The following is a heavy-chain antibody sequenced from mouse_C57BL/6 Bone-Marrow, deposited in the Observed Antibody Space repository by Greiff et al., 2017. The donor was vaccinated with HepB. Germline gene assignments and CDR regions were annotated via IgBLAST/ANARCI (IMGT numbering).Heavy chain of an antibody. CDR3: ARSGYSPFDY. D-gene: IGHD3-1*01. CDR2: INPGSGGT. V-gene: IGHV1-54*01. CDR1: GYAFTNYL. J-gene: IGHJ2*01. Sequence: QVQLQQSGAELVRPGTSVKVSCKASGYAFTNYLIEWVKQRPGQGLEWIGVINPGSGGTNYNEKFKGKATLTADKSSSTAYMQLSSLTSEDSAVYFCARSGYSPFDYWGQGTTLTVSS.